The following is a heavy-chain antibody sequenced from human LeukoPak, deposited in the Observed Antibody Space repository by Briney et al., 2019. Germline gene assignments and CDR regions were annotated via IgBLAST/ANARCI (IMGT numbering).Heavy chain of an antibody. CDR1: GYSISSGYY. V-gene: IGHV4-38-2*02. CDR2: IDHSGST. Sequence: PSETLSLTCTVSGYSISSGYYWGWIRQPPGKGPEWTGSIDHSGSTYYNPSLKSRITISVDTSKNQFSLTLSSVTAADTAVYYCARSDGYGLVGIWGQGTMVTVSS. J-gene: IGHJ3*02. D-gene: IGHD3-10*01. CDR3: ARSDGYGLVGI.